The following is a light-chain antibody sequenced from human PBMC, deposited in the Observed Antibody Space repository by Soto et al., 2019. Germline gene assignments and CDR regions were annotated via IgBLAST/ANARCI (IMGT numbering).Light chain of an antibody. CDR1: QSASTDY. CDR2: SGD. Sequence: PGERATLSCKASQSASTDYIACYQHTPGKSPRLVVYSGDKSTPASPARFSGGGSWTDFTLTISSLEADDVVVDYCRQYGSSPGTFGQGTKVDI. V-gene: IGKV3-20*01. CDR3: RQYGSSPGT. J-gene: IGKJ1*01.